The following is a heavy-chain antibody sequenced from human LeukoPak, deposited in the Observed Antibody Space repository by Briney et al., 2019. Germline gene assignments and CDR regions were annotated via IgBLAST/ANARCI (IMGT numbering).Heavy chain of an antibody. Sequence: GGSLTLSCAASGFTFSASAMHWVRQASGKGLEWVGRIRSKPNNYATAYGESVKGRFTISRDESKNTAYLQMNSLKTEDTAVYYCTGVSYYNGWGYWGQGTLVTVSS. V-gene: IGHV3-73*01. CDR1: GFTFSASA. CDR3: TGVSYYNGWGY. D-gene: IGHD3-10*01. CDR2: IRSKPNNYAT. J-gene: IGHJ4*02.